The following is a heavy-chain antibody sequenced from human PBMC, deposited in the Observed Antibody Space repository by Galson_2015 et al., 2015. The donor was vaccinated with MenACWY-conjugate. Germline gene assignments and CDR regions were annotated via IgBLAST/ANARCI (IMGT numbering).Heavy chain of an antibody. D-gene: IGHD1-26*01. CDR2: ISAYNGNT. CDR3: ARDLQGGSFYFDY. CDR1: GYTFTSYG. V-gene: IGHV1-18*01. Sequence: SVKVSCKAPGYTFTSYGISWVRQAPGQGLEWMGWISAYNGNTNYAQKFQGRVTMTTDTSTSTAYMELRSLRSDDTAVYYCARDLQGGSFYFDYWGQGTLVTVSS. J-gene: IGHJ4*02.